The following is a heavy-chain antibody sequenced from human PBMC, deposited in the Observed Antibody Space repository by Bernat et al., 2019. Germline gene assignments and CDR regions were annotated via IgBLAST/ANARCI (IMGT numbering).Heavy chain of an antibody. V-gene: IGHV3-23*04. J-gene: IGHJ6*03. CDR2: MTGGGTT. D-gene: IGHD2-21*01. CDR3: AKFRGQLIRNYYMNV. Sequence: EVRLVESGGDLVQPGGSLRLSCAASGFTFGTFAMSWVRQAPGKGLEWVSAMTGGGTTYYAASVKGRVIISRDNSKNMLFMQMNSLTAEDTAVYYCAKFRGQLIRNYYMNVWGEGTTVTVS. CDR1: GFTFGTFA.